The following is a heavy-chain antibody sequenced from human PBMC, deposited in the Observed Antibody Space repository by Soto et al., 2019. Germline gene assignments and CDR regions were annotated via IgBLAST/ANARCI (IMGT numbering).Heavy chain of an antibody. CDR3: ARRTVATIPYCSGGSCYYAYFDY. D-gene: IGHD2-15*01. V-gene: IGHV5-51*01. CDR1: GYSFTSYW. CDR2: IYPGDSDT. J-gene: IGHJ4*02. Sequence: PGESLKISCKGSGYSFTSYWIGWVRQMPGKGLEWMGIIYPGDSDTRYSPSFQGQVTIPADKSISTAYLQWSSLKASDTAMYYCARRTVATIPYCSGGSCYYAYFDYWGQGTLVTVSS.